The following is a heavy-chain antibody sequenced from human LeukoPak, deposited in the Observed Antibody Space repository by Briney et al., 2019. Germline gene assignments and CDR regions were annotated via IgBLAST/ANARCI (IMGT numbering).Heavy chain of an antibody. CDR3: ARELRKGYSSGWYAGSKRGGETSYYYYYYGMDV. J-gene: IGHJ6*02. CDR2: INHSGST. CDR1: GGSISSGGYY. Sequence: SETLSLTCAVSGGSISSGGYYWSWIRQPPGKGLEWIGEINHSGSTNYNPSLKSRVTISVDTSKNQFSLKLSSVTAADTAVYYCARELRKGYSSGWYAGSKRGGETSYYYYYYGMDVWGQGTTVTVSS. V-gene: IGHV4-34*01. D-gene: IGHD6-19*01.